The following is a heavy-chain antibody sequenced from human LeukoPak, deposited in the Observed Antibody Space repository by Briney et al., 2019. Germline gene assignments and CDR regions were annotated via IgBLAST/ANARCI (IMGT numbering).Heavy chain of an antibody. CDR1: GGSISSSSYY. V-gene: IGHV4-39*07. Sequence: KSSETLSLTCTVSGGSISSSSYYWGWIRQPPGKGLEWIRSIYYSGSTYYNPSLKSRVTISVDTSKNQFSLKLSSVTAADTAVYYCARIPGPDMGIAAAAPAIPYYMDVWGKGTTVTVSS. J-gene: IGHJ6*03. D-gene: IGHD6-13*01. CDR3: ARIPGPDMGIAAAAPAIPYYMDV. CDR2: IYYSGST.